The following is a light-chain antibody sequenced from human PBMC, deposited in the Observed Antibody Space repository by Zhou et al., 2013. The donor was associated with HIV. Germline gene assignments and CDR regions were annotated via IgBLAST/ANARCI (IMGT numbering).Light chain of an antibody. CDR1: QSILHRDGNIY. V-gene: IGKV2-30*02. J-gene: IGKJ3*01. CDR3: MQGIQLPLT. CDR2: KVS. Sequence: DIVMTQSPLSLPVTLGQPASISCRSSQSILHRDGNIYLNWFLQRPGQSPRRLIYKVSNRDSGVPDRFSGRGSDTDFTLKISRVEAEDVGLYCMQGIQLPLTFGPGTTVDIK.